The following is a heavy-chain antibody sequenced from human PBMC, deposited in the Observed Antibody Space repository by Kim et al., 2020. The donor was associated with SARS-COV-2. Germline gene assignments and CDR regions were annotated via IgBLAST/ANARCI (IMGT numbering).Heavy chain of an antibody. V-gene: IGHV3-7*01. CDR1: GFRFSQSW. CDR3: MNVALQSNSDY. CDR2: INPDGSVK. J-gene: IGHJ4*02. D-gene: IGHD2-15*01. Sequence: GGSLRLSCVASGFRFSQSWMNWVRQAPGKGLEWVANINPDGSVKRYVDSVEGRFTVSRDNAKSSLYLQMNNLRDEDTALYYWMNVALQSNSDYCSQGTLV.